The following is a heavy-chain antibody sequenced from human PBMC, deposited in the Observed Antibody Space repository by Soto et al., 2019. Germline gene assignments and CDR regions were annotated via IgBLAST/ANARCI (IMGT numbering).Heavy chain of an antibody. CDR1: GGTFSGYY. V-gene: IGHV4-34*01. CDR2: IHHSGSI. Sequence: PSDPLSLTCAVYGGTFSGYYWSWIRPPPGKGLEWIGEIHHSGSINYNPSLKSRVTISVNTSKNHFSLKLSSVTAADTAVYYCARTIAYGSGSYPLPHFDYWAQGLLVTVSS. CDR3: ARTIAYGSGSYPLPHFDY. D-gene: IGHD3-10*01. J-gene: IGHJ4*02.